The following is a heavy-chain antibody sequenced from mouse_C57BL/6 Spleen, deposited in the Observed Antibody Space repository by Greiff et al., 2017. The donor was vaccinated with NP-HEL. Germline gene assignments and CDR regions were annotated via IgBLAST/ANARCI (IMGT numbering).Heavy chain of an antibody. J-gene: IGHJ4*01. V-gene: IGHV1-42*01. D-gene: IGHD6-5*01. CDR3: ARRGPYDYDAMDY. Sequence: VQLQQSGPELVKPGASVKISCKASGYSFTGYYMNWVKQSPEKSLEWIGEINPSTGGTTYNQKFKAKATLTVDKSSSTAYMQLKSLTSEDSAVYYCARRGPYDYDAMDYWGQGTSVTVSS. CDR1: GYSFTGYY. CDR2: INPSTGGT.